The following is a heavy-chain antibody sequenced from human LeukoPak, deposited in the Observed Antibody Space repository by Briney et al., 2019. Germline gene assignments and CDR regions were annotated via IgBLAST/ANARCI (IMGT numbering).Heavy chain of an antibody. Sequence: PGGSLRLSCAASGFTFSSYSMNWVRQAPGKGLECVSSISSSSSYIYYADSVKGRFTISRDNAKNSLYLQMNSLRVEDTAVYYCARPQRSSSSWAFDYWGQGTLVTVSS. D-gene: IGHD6-6*01. CDR2: ISSSSSYI. V-gene: IGHV3-21*01. CDR1: GFTFSSYS. J-gene: IGHJ4*02. CDR3: ARPQRSSSSWAFDY.